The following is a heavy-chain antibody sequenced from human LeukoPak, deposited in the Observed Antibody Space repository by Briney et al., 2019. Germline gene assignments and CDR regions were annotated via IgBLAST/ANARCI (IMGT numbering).Heavy chain of an antibody. Sequence: SVKVSCKASGGTFSSYATSWVPQTPGQGLEWMGGIIPILCTANYAQKFQGRGTITTDESTSTDYMELSSLRSEDTAVYYCARESATMDRGPNLDYYYYMDVWGKGTTVTVSS. CDR1: GGTFSSYA. CDR3: ARESATMDRGPNLDYYYYMDV. V-gene: IGHV1-69*05. CDR2: IIPILCTA. J-gene: IGHJ6*03. D-gene: IGHD3-10*01.